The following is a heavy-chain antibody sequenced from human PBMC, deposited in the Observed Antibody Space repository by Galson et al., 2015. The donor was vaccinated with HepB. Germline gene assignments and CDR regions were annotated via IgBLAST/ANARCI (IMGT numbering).Heavy chain of an antibody. V-gene: IGHV3-33*08. J-gene: IGHJ4*02. CDR2: IWYDGSNK. CDR3: ARDHDFWSGYYYFDY. D-gene: IGHD3-3*01. CDR1: GFTVSSNY. Sequence: SLRLSCAASGFTVSSNYMSWVRQAPGKGLEWVAVIWYDGSNKYYADSVKGRFTISRDNSKNTLYLQMNSLRAEDTAVYYCARDHDFWSGYYYFDYWGQGTLVTVSS.